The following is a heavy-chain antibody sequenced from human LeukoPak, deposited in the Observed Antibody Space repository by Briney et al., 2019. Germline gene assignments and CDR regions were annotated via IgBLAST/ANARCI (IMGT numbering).Heavy chain of an antibody. CDR1: GGSISSGGYY. Sequence: PSQTLSLTCTVPGGSISSGGYYWSWIRQHPGKGLEWIGYIYYSGSTYYNPSLKSRVTISVDTSKNQFSLKLSSVTAADTAVYYCARDRNWGFDYWGQGTLVTVSS. D-gene: IGHD7-27*01. CDR3: ARDRNWGFDY. V-gene: IGHV4-31*03. J-gene: IGHJ4*02. CDR2: IYYSGST.